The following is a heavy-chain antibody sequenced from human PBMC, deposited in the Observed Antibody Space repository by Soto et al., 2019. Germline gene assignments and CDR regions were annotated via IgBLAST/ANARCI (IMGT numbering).Heavy chain of an antibody. Sequence: PGGSLRLSCAASGFTFSNYAMHWVRQAPGKGLEWVAVISYDGSNKYYADSVKGRFTISRDNSKNTLYLQMNSLRGEDTAIYYCARELVDIVSTTPSWGQGTLVTVSS. D-gene: IGHD5-12*01. CDR2: ISYDGSNK. CDR3: ARELVDIVSTTPS. CDR1: GFTFSNYA. J-gene: IGHJ4*02. V-gene: IGHV3-30-3*01.